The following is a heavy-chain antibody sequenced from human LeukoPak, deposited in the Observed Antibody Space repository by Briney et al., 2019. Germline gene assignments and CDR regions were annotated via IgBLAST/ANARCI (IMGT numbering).Heavy chain of an antibody. J-gene: IGHJ4*02. CDR3: ASAPVTMVRGVNAY. CDR2: ISSSGSTI. CDR1: GFTFSDYY. D-gene: IGHD3-10*01. V-gene: IGHV3-11*04. Sequence: PGGSLRLSCAASGFTFSDYYMSWIRQAPGKGLEWVSYISSSGSTIYYADSVKGRFTISRDNAKNSLYLQMNSLRAEDTAVYYCASAPVTMVRGVNAYWGQGTLVTVSS.